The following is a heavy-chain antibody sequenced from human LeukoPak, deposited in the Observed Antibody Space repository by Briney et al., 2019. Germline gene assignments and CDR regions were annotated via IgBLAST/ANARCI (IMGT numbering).Heavy chain of an antibody. Sequence: GSLRLSCAASGFTFSSYAMHWVRPAPGKGLEWVAVISYDGGNISYTDSVKGRFTISRDNSKNTLYLQMNSLRAEDTAVYYCAKRGYCRGGTCFSHDAFDIWGQGTMVTVSS. D-gene: IGHD2-15*01. CDR3: AKRGYCRGGTCFSHDAFDI. J-gene: IGHJ3*02. CDR2: ISYDGGNI. V-gene: IGHV3-30*18. CDR1: GFTFSSYA.